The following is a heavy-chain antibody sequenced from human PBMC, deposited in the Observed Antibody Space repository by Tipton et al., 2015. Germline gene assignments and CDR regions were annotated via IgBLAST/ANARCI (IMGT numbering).Heavy chain of an antibody. V-gene: IGHV4-38-2*01. D-gene: IGHD3-10*01. J-gene: IGHJ4*02. Sequence: GLVKPSETLSLTCAVSAYSISTDYYWGWIRQPPGKGLEWIGSVSHSGNTYYNPSLKSRISMSVDTSKNQISLKMTSVTAADTAFYYCARHKDSGTYPMDCWGQGTLVTVSS. CDR3: ARHKDSGTYPMDC. CDR2: VSHSGNT. CDR1: AYSISTDYY.